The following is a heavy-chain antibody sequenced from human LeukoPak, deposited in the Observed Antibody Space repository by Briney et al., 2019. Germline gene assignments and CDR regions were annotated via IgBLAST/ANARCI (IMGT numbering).Heavy chain of an antibody. CDR1: GGSISSGGYS. CDR2: IYHSGST. D-gene: IGHD5-12*01. CDR3: ARGYSGYDSGAGYFDY. Sequence: SETLSLTCSVSGGSISSGGYSWSWIRQPPGKGLEWIGYIYHSGSTYYNPSLKSRVTISVDRSKNQFSLKLSSVTAADTAVYYCARGYSGYDSGAGYFDYWGQGTLVTVSS. V-gene: IGHV4-30-2*01. J-gene: IGHJ4*02.